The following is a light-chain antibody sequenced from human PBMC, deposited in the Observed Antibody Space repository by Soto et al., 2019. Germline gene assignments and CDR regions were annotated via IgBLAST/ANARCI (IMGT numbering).Light chain of an antibody. CDR1: SSDVGGYNY. CDR3: SSYTSSSLNV. Sequence: QSVLTQPASVSGSPGQSITISCTGTSSDVGGYNYVSWYQQHPGKAPKLMIYDVSNRPSGVSNRFSGSKSGNTASLTISGLQAEDEADYYCSSYTSSSLNVFGTGTKLTVL. CDR2: DVS. V-gene: IGLV2-14*01. J-gene: IGLJ1*01.